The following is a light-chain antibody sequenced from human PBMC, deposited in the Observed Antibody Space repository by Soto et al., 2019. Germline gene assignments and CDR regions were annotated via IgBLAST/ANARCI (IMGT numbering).Light chain of an antibody. CDR1: SSDVGSYVL. J-gene: IGLJ3*02. V-gene: IGLV2-23*01. Sequence: QSVLTQPASVSGSPGQSITISCTGTSSDVGSYVLVSWYQQHPGKAPKLIIYEGSKRPSGVSNRFSGSKSGNTASLTISGLQAEDEADYYCCSYAGSYTWVFGGGTKLTVL. CDR2: EGS. CDR3: CSYAGSYTWV.